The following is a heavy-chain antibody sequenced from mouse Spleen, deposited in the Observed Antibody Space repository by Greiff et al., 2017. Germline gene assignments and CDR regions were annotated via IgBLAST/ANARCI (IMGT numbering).Heavy chain of an antibody. D-gene: IGHD2-3*01. J-gene: IGHJ2*01. CDR1: GFTFSDYG. Sequence: EVKLVESGGGLVKPGGSLKLSCAASGFTFSDYGMHWVRQAPEKGLEWVAYISSGSSTIYYADTVKGRFTISRDNAKNTLFLQMTSLRSEDTAMYYCARGYDGYFDYWGQGTTLTVSS. V-gene: IGHV5-17*01. CDR3: ARGYDGYFDY. CDR2: ISSGSSTI.